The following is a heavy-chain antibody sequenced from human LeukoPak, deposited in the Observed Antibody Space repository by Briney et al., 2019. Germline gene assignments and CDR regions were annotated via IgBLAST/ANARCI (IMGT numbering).Heavy chain of an antibody. D-gene: IGHD2-15*01. CDR3: ARVDVVAETPTALDY. J-gene: IGHJ4*02. CDR2: VHYTGST. Sequence: PSETLSLTCTASGGTINYFYWNWIRQPPGKGLDWIGDVHYTGSTNHNATLTSRVTISVAASKNQSSLRLSSVTAADTAVYYCARVDVVAETPTALDYWGQGTLVAVAS. V-gene: IGHV4-59*01. CDR1: GGTINYFY.